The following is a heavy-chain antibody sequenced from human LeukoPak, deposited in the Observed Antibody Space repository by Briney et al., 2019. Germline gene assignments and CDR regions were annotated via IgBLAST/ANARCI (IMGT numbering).Heavy chain of an antibody. CDR1: GGSISSYY. CDR2: IYYSGST. V-gene: IGHV4-59*12. J-gene: IGHJ4*02. CDR3: ARGRYVWGSYRYFDY. Sequence: PSETLSLTCTVSGGSISSYYWSWIRQPPGKGLEWIGYIYYSGSTNYNPSLKSRVTISVDTSKNQFSLKLSSVTAADTAVYYCARGRYVWGSYRYFDYWGQGTLVTVSS. D-gene: IGHD3-16*02.